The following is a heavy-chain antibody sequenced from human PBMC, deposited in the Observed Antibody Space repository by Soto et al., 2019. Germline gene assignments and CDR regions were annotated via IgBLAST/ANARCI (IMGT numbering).Heavy chain of an antibody. D-gene: IGHD5-18*01. CDR1: GGSINSGGYC. V-gene: IGHV4-31*03. J-gene: IGHJ4*02. CDR3: SRGILV. CDR2: ISYGGST. Sequence: QVQLQESGPGLVKPSQTLSLTGTVSGGSINSGGYCWSWIRQHPGKGLDWIGCISYGGSTPYNPSLKSRVTVAVDTSKNQFSLKLTSVTAADTAVYYCSRGILVWGQGALITVSS.